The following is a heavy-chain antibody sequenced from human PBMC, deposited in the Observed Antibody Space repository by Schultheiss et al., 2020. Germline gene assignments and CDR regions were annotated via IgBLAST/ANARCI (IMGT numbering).Heavy chain of an antibody. V-gene: IGHV3-33*06. D-gene: IGHD4-17*01. CDR1: GFTFSSYA. J-gene: IGHJ6*03. CDR2: IWYDGSNK. CDR3: AKDGSADTTVTIATNYYYYYYMDV. Sequence: GGSLRLSCAASGFTFSSYAVHWVRQAPGKGLEWVAVIWYDGSNKYYADSVKGRFTISRDNSKNTLYLQMNSLRAEDTAVYYCAKDGSADTTVTIATNYYYYYYMDVWGKGTTVTVSS.